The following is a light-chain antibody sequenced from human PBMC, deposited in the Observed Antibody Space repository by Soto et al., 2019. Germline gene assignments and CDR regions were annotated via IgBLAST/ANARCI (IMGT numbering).Light chain of an antibody. CDR2: SNN. CDR1: RSNIGSNT. Sequence: QPVLTQPLSASGTPGQRVTISCSGSRSNIGSNTVNWYQQLPGTAPKLLIYSNNQRPSGVPDRFSGSKSGTSASLAISGLQSEDEADYYCAAWDDSLIGVFGGGTKLTVL. J-gene: IGLJ2*01. CDR3: AAWDDSLIGV. V-gene: IGLV1-44*01.